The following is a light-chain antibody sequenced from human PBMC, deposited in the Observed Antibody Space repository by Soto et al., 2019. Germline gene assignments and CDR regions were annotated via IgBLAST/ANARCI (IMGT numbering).Light chain of an antibody. CDR3: QQYAEGTPIT. Sequence: EIVLTQSPGTLSLSPGERASLSCRASQNVNNRLAWYQQKAGQAPRLLISGASSRATGIPDRFSGSGSGTDFTLTISRLESDDFALYYCQQYAEGTPITFGQGTRLEIK. V-gene: IGKV3-20*01. CDR1: QNVNNR. J-gene: IGKJ5*01. CDR2: GAS.